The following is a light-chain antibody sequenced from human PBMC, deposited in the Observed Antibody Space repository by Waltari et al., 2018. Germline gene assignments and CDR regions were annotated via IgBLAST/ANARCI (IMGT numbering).Light chain of an antibody. CDR2: DVT. J-gene: IGLJ2*01. Sequence: QSALTQPATVSGSPGQSITISCSGVGSAVGASDSVSWHQHHPGKAPQVIIYDVTNRPSGVSDRFSASKSANTASLTISRLQPEDEADYYCSSQTLDGLVLFGGGTRLTVL. V-gene: IGLV2-14*03. CDR3: SSQTLDGLVL. CDR1: GSAVGASDS.